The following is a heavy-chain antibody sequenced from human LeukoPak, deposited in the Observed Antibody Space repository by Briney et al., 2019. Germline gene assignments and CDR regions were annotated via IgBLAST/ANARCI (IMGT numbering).Heavy chain of an antibody. CDR2: INHSGST. V-gene: IGHV4-34*01. CDR3: ARDRRTRMATILLYYFDY. J-gene: IGHJ4*02. Sequence: PSETLSLTCAVYGGSFSGYYWSWIRQPPGKGLEWIGEINHSGSTNYNPSLKSRVTISVDTSENQFSLKLSSVTAADTAVYYCARDRRTRMATILLYYFDYWGQGTLVTVSS. D-gene: IGHD5-24*01. CDR1: GGSFSGYY.